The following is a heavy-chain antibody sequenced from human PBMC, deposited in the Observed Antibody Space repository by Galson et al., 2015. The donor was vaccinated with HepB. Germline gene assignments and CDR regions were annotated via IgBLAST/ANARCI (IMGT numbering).Heavy chain of an antibody. J-gene: IGHJ3*02. D-gene: IGHD1-26*01. CDR2: ISSSSSYI. CDR1: GFTFSSYS. CDR3: ARDRRVWELPPYAFDI. V-gene: IGHV3-21*01. Sequence: LRLSCAASGFTFSSYSMNWVRQAPGKGLEWVSSISSSSSYIYYADSVKGRFTISRDNAKNSLYLQMNSLRAEDTAVYYCARDRRVWELPPYAFDIWGQGTMVTVSS.